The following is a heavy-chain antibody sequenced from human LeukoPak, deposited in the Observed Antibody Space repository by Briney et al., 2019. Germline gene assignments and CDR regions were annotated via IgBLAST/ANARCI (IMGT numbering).Heavy chain of an antibody. Sequence: ASVRVSCKASGYTFTNYHMHWVRQAPGQGLEWMGGIIPIYGTPHSAQKFQGRVTITTDESTSTAFMDLSSLRSEDTAVYYCARGKLGYYYYHMDAWGKGTTVTVSS. CDR3: ARGKLGYYYYHMDA. D-gene: IGHD3-3*02. V-gene: IGHV1-69*05. CDR2: IIPIYGTP. J-gene: IGHJ6*03. CDR1: GYTFTNYH.